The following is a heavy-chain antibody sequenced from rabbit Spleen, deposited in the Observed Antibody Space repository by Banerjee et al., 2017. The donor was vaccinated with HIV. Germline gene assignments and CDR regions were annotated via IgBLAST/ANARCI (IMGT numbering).Heavy chain of an antibody. J-gene: IGHJ3*01. CDR1: GVSFSDKDV. V-gene: IGHV1S40*01. D-gene: IGHD2-1*01. CDR2: INIVTGKT. Sequence: QSLEESGGDLVKPGASLTLTCKASGVSFSDKDVMCWVRQAPGKGLEWIACINIVTGKTVYASWAKGRFIMSRTSSTTVFLQMTSLTAADTATYFCARWGDDYSYAMDLWGPGTLVTVS. CDR3: ARWGDDYSYAMDL.